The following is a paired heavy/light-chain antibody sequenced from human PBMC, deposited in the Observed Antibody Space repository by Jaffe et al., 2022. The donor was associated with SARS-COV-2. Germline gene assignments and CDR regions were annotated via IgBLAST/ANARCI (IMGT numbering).Heavy chain of an antibody. J-gene: IGHJ5*01. CDR2: IYYGGST. CDR1: GGSINSKDYY. Sequence: QLQLQGSGPGRVKPSETLSLTCTVSGGSINSKDYYWGWIRQPPGKGLEWIGSIYYGGSTYYNPSLKSRVTISVDTSKEQFSLRLSSVTAADTATYYCAREHDDTSGYCWFDSWGQGTLVTVSS. CDR3: AREHDDTSGYCWFDS. D-gene: IGHD3-22*01. V-gene: IGHV4-39*02.
Light chain of an antibody. Sequence: SSELTQDPAVSVALGQTVRITCQGDSLRRYYASWYQQKPGQAPVVVLYINNNRPSGIPDRFSGSSSGNTASLTITGAQAEDEADYYCSSRDSSGNHVVFGGGTKLTVL. CDR1: SLRRYY. CDR2: INN. CDR3: SSRDSSGNHVV. V-gene: IGLV3-19*01. J-gene: IGLJ3*02.